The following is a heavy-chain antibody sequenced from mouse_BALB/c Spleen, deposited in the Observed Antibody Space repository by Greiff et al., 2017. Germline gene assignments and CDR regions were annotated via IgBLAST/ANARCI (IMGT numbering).Heavy chain of an antibody. D-gene: IGHD2-4*01. Sequence: VQLQQSGAELVRPGASVTLSCKASGYTFTDYEMHWVKQTPVHGLEWIGAIDPETGGTAYNQKFKGKATLTADKSSSTAYMELRSLTSEDSAVYYCTRDDYDLYAMDYWGQGTSVTVSS. CDR3: TRDDYDLYAMDY. J-gene: IGHJ4*01. V-gene: IGHV1-15*01. CDR2: IDPETGGT. CDR1: GYTFTDYE.